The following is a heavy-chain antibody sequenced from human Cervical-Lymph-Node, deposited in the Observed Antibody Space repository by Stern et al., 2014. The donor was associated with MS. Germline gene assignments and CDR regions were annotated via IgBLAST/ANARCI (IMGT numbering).Heavy chain of an antibody. CDR1: GCSISSDNYY. J-gene: IGHJ6*02. CDR3: ARDHFTTSLDV. V-gene: IGHV4-31*03. CDR2: LYYSGTT. D-gene: IGHD3-22*01. Sequence: QMQLVESGPGLVKPSQTLSLTCTVSGCSISSDNYYWTWIRQHPGKGLEWIGHLYYSGTTYYHPSLKSRVSITVDTSQNLFSLRVSSVTAADTAVYYCARDHFTTSLDVWGHGTTVTVS.